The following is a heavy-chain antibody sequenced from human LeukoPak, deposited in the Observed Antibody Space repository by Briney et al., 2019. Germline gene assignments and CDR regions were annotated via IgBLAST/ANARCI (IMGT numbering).Heavy chain of an antibody. D-gene: IGHD3-10*01. CDR1: GFTFSSYA. Sequence: PGGSLRLSCAASGFTFSSYAMSWVRQAPGKGLEWVSAISGSGGSTYYADSVKGRFTISRDNSKNTLYLQMNSLRAEDTAVYYCAKDPISITMVRRVIITEAPAGYWGQGTLVTVSP. CDR2: ISGSGGST. CDR3: AKDPISITMVRRVIITEAPAGY. V-gene: IGHV3-23*01. J-gene: IGHJ4*02.